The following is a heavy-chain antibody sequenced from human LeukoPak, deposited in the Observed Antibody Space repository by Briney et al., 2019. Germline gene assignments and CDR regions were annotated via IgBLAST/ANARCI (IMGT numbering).Heavy chain of an antibody. Sequence: PGGSLRLSCAASGFTFDDYGMSWVRQAPGKGLEWVSGINWNGGSTGYADSVKGRFTISRDNAKNSLYLQMNSLRAEDTALDYCARSHDYGVAYYFDYWGQGTLVTVSS. CDR1: GFTFDDYG. CDR3: ARSHDYGVAYYFDY. CDR2: INWNGGST. D-gene: IGHD4-17*01. J-gene: IGHJ4*02. V-gene: IGHV3-20*04.